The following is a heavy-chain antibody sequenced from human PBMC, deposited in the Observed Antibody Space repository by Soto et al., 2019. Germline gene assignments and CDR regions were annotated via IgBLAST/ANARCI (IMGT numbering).Heavy chain of an antibody. J-gene: IGHJ3*02. CDR1: GFTFNTYA. V-gene: IGHV3-21*01. Sequence: GGSLRLSCAASGFTFNTYAMNWVRQAPGKGLEWVSSISGSSIYLHYIDSVKGRFTISRDNAKNSLYLQMSSLRAEDTAVYYCARASGTSSFDIWGQGAMVTVSS. CDR3: ARASGTSSFDI. CDR2: ISGSSIYL. D-gene: IGHD3-10*01.